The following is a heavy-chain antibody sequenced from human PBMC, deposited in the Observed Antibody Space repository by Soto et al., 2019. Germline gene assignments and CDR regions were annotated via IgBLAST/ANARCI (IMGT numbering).Heavy chain of an antibody. V-gene: IGHV3-30*18. CDR3: VKDGSSGWPYYYGLDV. Sequence: GGSLRLSCAASGFTFSSYGMHWVRQAPGKGLEWVAVISYDGSNKYYADSVKGRFTISGDNSKNTLYLQMSSLRAEDTAVYYCVKDGSSGWPYYYGLDVWGQGTTVTVSS. J-gene: IGHJ6*02. D-gene: IGHD6-19*01. CDR2: ISYDGSNK. CDR1: GFTFSSYG.